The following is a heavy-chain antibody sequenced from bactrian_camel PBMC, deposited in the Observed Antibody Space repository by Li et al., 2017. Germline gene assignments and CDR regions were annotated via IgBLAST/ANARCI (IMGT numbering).Heavy chain of an antibody. D-gene: IGHD1*01. V-gene: IGHV3S53*01. Sequence: QLVESGGGSVQPGSSLNLSCVVSGIRSGTADEIINCMARFRQAAGKEREVVAVRDSEGNFNYADSVKDRFTISRDNAKNTVYLQTSSLKSEDTALYYCSVGYWVENRFHSYWGQGTQVTVS. CDR2: RDSEGNF. J-gene: IGHJ4*01. CDR1: GIRSGTADEIINC. CDR3: SVGYWVENRFHSY.